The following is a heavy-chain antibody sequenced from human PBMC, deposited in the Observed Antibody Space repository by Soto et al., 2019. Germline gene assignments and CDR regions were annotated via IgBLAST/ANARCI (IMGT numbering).Heavy chain of an antibody. J-gene: IGHJ4*02. CDR2: IYYSGST. D-gene: IGHD2-2*01. CDR1: GGSISSGDYY. V-gene: IGHV4-30-4*01. Sequence: SETLSLTCTVSGGSISSGDYYWSWIRQPPGKGLEWIGYIYYSGSTYYNPSLKSRVTISVDTSKNQFSLKLSSVTAADTALYYCASDHGASWPLNWGQGTLVTVSS. CDR3: ASDHGASWPLN.